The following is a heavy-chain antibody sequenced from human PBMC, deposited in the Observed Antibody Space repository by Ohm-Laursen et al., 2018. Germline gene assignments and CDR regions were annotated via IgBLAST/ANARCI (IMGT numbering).Heavy chain of an antibody. CDR1: GGSISSGGYY. V-gene: IGHV4-31*03. CDR3: ARDLIAYCPTTSCDNFGMDV. CDR2: IYYSGST. D-gene: IGHD2-2*01. Sequence: TLSLTCTVSGGSISSGGYYWSWIRQHPGKGLEWIGYIYYSGSTYYNPSLKSRVTISVDTSKNQFSLKLSSVTAADTAVYYCARDLIAYCPTTSCDNFGMDVWGQGTTVTVSS. J-gene: IGHJ6*02.